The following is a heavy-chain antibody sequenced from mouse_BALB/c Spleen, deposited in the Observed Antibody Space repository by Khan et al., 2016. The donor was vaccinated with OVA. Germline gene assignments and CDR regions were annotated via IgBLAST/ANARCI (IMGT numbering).Heavy chain of an antibody. Sequence: QVQLQQSGAELVKPGASVRLSCKASGYTFTSYYLYWVKQRPGQGLEWIGDINPSNGGTKFNEKFKSKAILTVDKSSRTAYMQLSSLTSEDSAVYYCTRSGYGAFAYWGQGTLVTVSA. CDR1: GYTFTSYY. J-gene: IGHJ3*01. V-gene: IGHV1S81*02. CDR3: TRSGYGAFAY. CDR2: INPSNGGT. D-gene: IGHD1-1*02.